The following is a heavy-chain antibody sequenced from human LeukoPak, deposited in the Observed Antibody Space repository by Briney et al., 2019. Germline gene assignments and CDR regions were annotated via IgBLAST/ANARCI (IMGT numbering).Heavy chain of an antibody. Sequence: SETLSLTCTVSGGSISSGSYYWSWIRQPAGKGLEWIGRIYTSGSTDYNPSLKSRVTISVDTSKNQFSLKLSSVTAADTAVYYCARDRSGIAAAGYYYYGMDVWGQGTTVTVSS. J-gene: IGHJ6*02. CDR2: IYTSGST. CDR1: GGSISSGSYY. CDR3: ARDRSGIAAAGYYYYGMDV. V-gene: IGHV4-61*02. D-gene: IGHD6-13*01.